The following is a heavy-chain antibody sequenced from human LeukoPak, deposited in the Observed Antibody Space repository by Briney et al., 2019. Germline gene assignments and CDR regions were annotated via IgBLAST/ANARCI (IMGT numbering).Heavy chain of an antibody. D-gene: IGHD6-19*01. J-gene: IGHJ5*02. Sequence: SETLSLTCAVYGGSFSGYYWSWIRQPPGKGLEWIGEINHSGSTNYNPPLKSRVTISVDTSKNQFSLKLSSVTAADTAVYYCARGFIVVAGLKPWGQGTLVTVSS. CDR3: ARGFIVVAGLKP. V-gene: IGHV4-34*01. CDR2: INHSGST. CDR1: GGSFSGYY.